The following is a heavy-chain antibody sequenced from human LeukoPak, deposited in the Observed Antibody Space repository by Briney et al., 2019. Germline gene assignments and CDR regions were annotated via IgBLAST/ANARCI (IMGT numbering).Heavy chain of an antibody. CDR2: IYYSGST. D-gene: IGHD3-10*01. J-gene: IGHJ5*02. CDR3: ARRQSPSVRMVRGVLLGFDP. Sequence: SETLSLTCTVSGGSISSYYWSWIRQPPGKGLEWIGYIYYSGSTNYNPSLKSRVTISVDTSKNQFSLKLSSVTAADTAVYYCARRQSPSVRMVRGVLLGFDPWGQGTLVTVSS. CDR1: GGSISSYY. V-gene: IGHV4-59*08.